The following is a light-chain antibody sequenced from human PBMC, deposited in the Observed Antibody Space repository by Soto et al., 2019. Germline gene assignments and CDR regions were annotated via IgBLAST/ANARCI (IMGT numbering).Light chain of an antibody. CDR2: KAS. V-gene: IGKV1-5*03. Sequence: DIQMTQSPSTLSASVGDRVTITCRASQSISTWLAGYQQSPGKAPKLLIYKASSLESGVPSRFSGSGSGTEFTLTISSLQPDDFATYYCQQYDTYSLTFGGGTKVEIK. J-gene: IGKJ4*01. CDR3: QQYDTYSLT. CDR1: QSISTW.